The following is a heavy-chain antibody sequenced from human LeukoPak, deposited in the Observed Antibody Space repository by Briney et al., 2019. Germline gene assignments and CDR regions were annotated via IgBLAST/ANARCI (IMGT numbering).Heavy chain of an antibody. J-gene: IGHJ4*02. CDR1: GFTFSSYW. D-gene: IGHD1-26*01. CDR3: ARNSGSNPFDY. Sequence: GSLRLSCAASGFTFSSYWLSWVRPAPGKGLEWVASIEQDGSQKYYVDSVRGRFTISRDNAKNSVYLQTNSLRVEDTAVYYCARNSGSNPFDYWGQGTLVTVSS. CDR2: IEQDGSQK. V-gene: IGHV3-7*01.